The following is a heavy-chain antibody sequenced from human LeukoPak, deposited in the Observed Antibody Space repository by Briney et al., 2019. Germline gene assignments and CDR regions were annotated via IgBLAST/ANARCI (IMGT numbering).Heavy chain of an antibody. CDR2: TKNKGQSHIT. D-gene: IGHD6-6*01. J-gene: IGHJ4*02. CDR3: ARDTAAALDF. Sequence: GGSLRLSCAASGFTFSDHYMDWVRQAPGKGLEWVGRTKNKGQSHITDYAASVKGRFFSSRDDSKNSLYLQMNSPQADDTGIYYCARDTAAALDFWGQGILVTVSS. V-gene: IGHV3-72*01. CDR1: GFTFSDHY.